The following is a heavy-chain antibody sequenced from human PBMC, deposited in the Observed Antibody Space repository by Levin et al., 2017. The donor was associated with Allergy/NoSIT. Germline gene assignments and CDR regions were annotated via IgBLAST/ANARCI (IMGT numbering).Heavy chain of an antibody. J-gene: IGHJ4*02. CDR1: GFTFSSYG. Sequence: GESLKISCAASGFTFSSYGMHWVRQAPGKGLEWVAVISYDGSNKYYADSVKGRFTISRDNSKNTLYLQMNSLRAEDTAVYYCAKGLIAAAGSLDYWGQGTLVTVSS. V-gene: IGHV3-30*18. D-gene: IGHD6-13*01. CDR3: AKGLIAAAGSLDY. CDR2: ISYDGSNK.